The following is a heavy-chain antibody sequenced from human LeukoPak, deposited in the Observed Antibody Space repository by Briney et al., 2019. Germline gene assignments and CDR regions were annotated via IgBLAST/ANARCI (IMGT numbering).Heavy chain of an antibody. CDR2: SYSGGST. Sequence: GGSLRLSCVASAFSDKSNYMSWVRQAPGKGLEWVSVSYSGGSTYYEDSVKGRFTISRDNSKNTLYLQMNSLRAEDTAVYYCAKDEYYDSSASPDIDYWGQGTLVTVSS. CDR1: AFSDKSNY. J-gene: IGHJ4*02. D-gene: IGHD3-22*01. CDR3: AKDEYYDSSASPDIDY. V-gene: IGHV3-53*05.